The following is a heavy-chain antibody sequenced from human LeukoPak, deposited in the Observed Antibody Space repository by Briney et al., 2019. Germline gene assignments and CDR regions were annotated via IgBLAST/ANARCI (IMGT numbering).Heavy chain of an antibody. CDR3: AKDISGYYGSGSYYDY. Sequence: GGSLRLSCAASGFTFSSYGMHWVRQAPGKGLEWVAFIRYDGSNKYYADSVKGRFTISRDNSKNTLYPQMNSLRAEDMALYYCAKDISGYYGSGSYYDYWGQGTLVTVSS. D-gene: IGHD3-10*01. J-gene: IGHJ4*02. CDR1: GFTFSSYG. CDR2: IRYDGSNK. V-gene: IGHV3-30*02.